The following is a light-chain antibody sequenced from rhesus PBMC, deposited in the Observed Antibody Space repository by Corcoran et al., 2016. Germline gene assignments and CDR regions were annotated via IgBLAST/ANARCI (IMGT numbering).Light chain of an antibody. CDR2: AAS. CDR1: QNIYSN. J-gene: IGKJ3*01. CDR3: HHYYDNPFT. V-gene: IGKV1S12*01. Sequence: DIQMTQSPSALSASVGDRVTISCRASQNIYSNLAWYQQKPGKAPKLLIYAASSLQTGIPSRFSGSGSGTDVTLTISSLQPEDSAAYYGHHYYDNPFTFGPGTKLDIK.